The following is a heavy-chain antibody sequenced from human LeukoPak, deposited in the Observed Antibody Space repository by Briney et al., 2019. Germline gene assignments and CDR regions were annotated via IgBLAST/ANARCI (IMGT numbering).Heavy chain of an antibody. V-gene: IGHV3-30*03. J-gene: IGHJ4*02. Sequence: GRSLRLTCAASGFTFSSYGMHWVRQAPGKGLEWVAVISYDGSNKYYADSVKGRFTISSDNSKNTLYLQMNSLRAEDTAVYYCATSVVVAANPNYWGQGTLVTVSS. CDR2: ISYDGSNK. CDR1: GFTFSSYG. CDR3: ATSVVVAANPNY. D-gene: IGHD2-15*01.